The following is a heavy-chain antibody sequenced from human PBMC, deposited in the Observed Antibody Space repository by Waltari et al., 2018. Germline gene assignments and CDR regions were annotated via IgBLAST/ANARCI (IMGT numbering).Heavy chain of an antibody. D-gene: IGHD2-15*01. V-gene: IGHV3-48*03. J-gene: IGHJ6*02. Sequence: EVQLVESGGGLVQPGGSLRLSCAASGFTFSSYEMNWVRPAPGKGLEWVSYSSSSGSTIYYADSVKGRFTISRDNAKNSLYLQMNSLRAEDTAVYYCARAATEYHYGMDVWGQGTTVTVSS. CDR1: GFTFSSYE. CDR3: ARAATEYHYGMDV. CDR2: SSSSGSTI.